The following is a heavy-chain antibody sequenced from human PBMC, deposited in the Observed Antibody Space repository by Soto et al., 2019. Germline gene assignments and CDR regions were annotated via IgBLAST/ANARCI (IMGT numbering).Heavy chain of an antibody. CDR3: ASDPYNVLMVNPPNLYRMDV. CDR2: ISAYNGNT. J-gene: IGHJ6*02. Sequence: GAAGKGSCKASGFTFARYAISCMRQAPGQGLEWMGWISAYNGNTNYAQKLQGRVTMTTDTSTSTAYMELRSLRSDDTAVYYCASDPYNVLMVNPPNLYRMDVWG. CDR1: GFTFARYA. D-gene: IGHD2-8*01. V-gene: IGHV1-18*01.